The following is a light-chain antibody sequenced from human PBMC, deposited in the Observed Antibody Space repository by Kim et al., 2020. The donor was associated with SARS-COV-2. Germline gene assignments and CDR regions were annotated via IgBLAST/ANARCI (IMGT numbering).Light chain of an antibody. V-gene: IGKV3-20*01. Sequence: EIVLTQSPGTLSSSPGERVTLSCRASESVSNNYLAWYQQRPGQSPSLLIYAASARATGVADRFSGGGSGTDFTLTINRLEPEDFAVYYCQQFGGSLTFGQGTKLEI. CDR1: ESVSNNY. J-gene: IGKJ2*01. CDR2: AAS. CDR3: QQFGGSLT.